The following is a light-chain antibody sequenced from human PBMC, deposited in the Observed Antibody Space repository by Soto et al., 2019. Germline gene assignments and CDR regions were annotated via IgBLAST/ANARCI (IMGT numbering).Light chain of an antibody. V-gene: IGKV2-30*01. CDR1: QGLVYSDGNTF. J-gene: IGKJ1*01. CDR3: VQGTHWPRT. Sequence: DVVMTQSPLSLSVTLAQPASISCRSSQGLVYSDGNTFLNWFHQRPGHSPRRLIYQVSNRDSGGPDRFSGRGSGTDYTMTISRGEAEDVGIYYCVQGTHWPRTFGKGTKVEI. CDR2: QVS.